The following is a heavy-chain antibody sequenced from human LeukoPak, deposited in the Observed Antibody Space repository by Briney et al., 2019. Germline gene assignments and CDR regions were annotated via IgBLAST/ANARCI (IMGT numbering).Heavy chain of an antibody. CDR3: ARVAEAAAFDS. D-gene: IGHD6-13*01. V-gene: IGHV3-21*06. CDR2: ISSNSRYI. J-gene: IGHJ4*02. Sequence: GGSLTLSCAASGFTFSTYSMNWVRQAPGKGLEWVSSISSNSRYIYCADSMRGRFTISRDNAKNSLYLQMNSLTPEDTAVYYCARVAEAAAFDSWGQGTLVTVSS. CDR1: GFTFSTYS.